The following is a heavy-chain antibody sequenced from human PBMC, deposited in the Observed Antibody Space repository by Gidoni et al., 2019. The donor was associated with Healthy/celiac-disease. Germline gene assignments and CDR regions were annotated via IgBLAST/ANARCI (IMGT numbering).Heavy chain of an antibody. V-gene: IGHV4-59*01. CDR1: GRSIRSYY. D-gene: IGHD4-17*01. CDR2: IYYSGST. J-gene: IGHJ5*02. CDR3: ARDWYGGRGWFDP. Sequence: QVQLQESGPGLVKPSETLSLTCTVSGRSIRSYYWSWIRQPPGKGLEWIGYIYYSGSTNYNPSLKRRVTISVDTSKNQFSLKLSSVTAADTAVYYCARDWYGGRGWFDPWGQGTLVTVSS.